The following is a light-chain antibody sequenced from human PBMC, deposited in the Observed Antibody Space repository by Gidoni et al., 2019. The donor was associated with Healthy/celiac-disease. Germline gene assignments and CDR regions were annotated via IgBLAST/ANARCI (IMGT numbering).Light chain of an antibody. CDR2: DAS. CDR1: QSVSSY. V-gene: IGKV3-11*01. J-gene: IGKJ4*01. CDR3: QQRSNWPPGLT. Sequence: VFTQSTATLSLSPGVRATLSCRASQSVSSYLAWYQQKPGQAPRLIIYDASNRATGIPARFSGSGSGTDFALTISSLEPEDFAVYYCQQRSNWPPGLTFGGGTKVEIK.